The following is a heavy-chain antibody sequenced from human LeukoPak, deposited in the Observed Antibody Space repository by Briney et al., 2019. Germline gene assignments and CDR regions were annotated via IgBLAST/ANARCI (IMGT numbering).Heavy chain of an antibody. D-gene: IGHD3-22*01. CDR1: GFTFSSYG. CDR2: ISGSGGST. J-gene: IGHJ5*02. CDR3: ARDRRPAPYYYDSSGLGYDP. Sequence: GGSLRLSCAASGFTFSSYGMSWVRQAPGKGLEWVSAISGSGGSTYYADSVKGRFTISRDNSKNTLYLQMNSLRAEDTALYYCARDRRPAPYYYDSSGLGYDPWGQGTLVTVSS. V-gene: IGHV3-23*01.